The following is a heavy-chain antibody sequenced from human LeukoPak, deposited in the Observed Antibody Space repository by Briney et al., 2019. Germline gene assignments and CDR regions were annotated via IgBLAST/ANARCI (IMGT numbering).Heavy chain of an antibody. CDR3: ARGGYSYGSSTYFDY. Sequence: PGGSLRLSCAASGFTFSSYSMNWVRQAPGKGLEWVSSISSSSSYIYYADSVKGRFTISRDNAKNSLYLQMNSLRAEDTAVYYCARGGYSYGSSTYFDYWGQGTLVTVSS. V-gene: IGHV3-21*01. J-gene: IGHJ4*02. CDR2: ISSSSSYI. D-gene: IGHD5-18*01. CDR1: GFTFSSYS.